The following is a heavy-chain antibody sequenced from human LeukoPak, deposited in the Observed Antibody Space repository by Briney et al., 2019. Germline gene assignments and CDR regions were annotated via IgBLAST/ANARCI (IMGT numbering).Heavy chain of an antibody. Sequence: ASVKVSCKASGGTFSSYAISWVRQAPGQGLEWMGGIIPIFGTANYALKFQGRVTITADESTSTAYMELSSLRSEDTAVYYCAREETFSGSYHLYYYYGMDVWGQGTTVTVSS. D-gene: IGHD1-26*01. J-gene: IGHJ6*02. CDR1: GGTFSSYA. CDR3: AREETFSGSYHLYYYYGMDV. V-gene: IGHV1-69*13. CDR2: IIPIFGTA.